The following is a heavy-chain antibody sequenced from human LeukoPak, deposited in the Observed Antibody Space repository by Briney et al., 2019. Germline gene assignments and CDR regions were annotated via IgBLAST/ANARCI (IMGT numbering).Heavy chain of an antibody. J-gene: IGHJ4*02. V-gene: IGHV3-7*05. CDR1: GFTFSSYW. D-gene: IGHD2-15*01. CDR3: ARDALGYCSGGRCYSPFDF. CDR2: IDQVRSEK. Sequence: GGSLRLSCAASGFTFSSYWMTSVRQGPGKGLEGVATIDQVRSEKYYVDSVKGRFTISRDNAKNSLYLQMNSLRAEDTAVYYCARDALGYCSGGRCYSPFDFWGQGTLVTVSS.